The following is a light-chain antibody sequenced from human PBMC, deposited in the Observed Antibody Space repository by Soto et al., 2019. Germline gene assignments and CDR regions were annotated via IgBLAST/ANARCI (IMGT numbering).Light chain of an antibody. J-gene: IGLJ1*01. CDR3: QSYDSTLSARDV. Sequence: QSVLTQPPSVSGAPGQRVTISCTGSSSNIGADYDVHWYQQRPGTAPKLLIFGNINRPSGVPDRFSGSKSVTSASLAITGLQAEDEGDYYCQSYDSTLSARDVFGTGTKVTVL. V-gene: IGLV1-40*01. CDR2: GNI. CDR1: SSNIGADYD.